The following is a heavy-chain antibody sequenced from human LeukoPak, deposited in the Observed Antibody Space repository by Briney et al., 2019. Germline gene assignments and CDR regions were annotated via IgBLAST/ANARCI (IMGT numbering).Heavy chain of an antibody. V-gene: IGHV1-69*01. CDR3: ATLVPAARWFDP. J-gene: IGHJ5*02. CDR2: IIPIFGTA. Sequence: SVKVSCKASGGTFSSYAISWVRQAPGQGLEWMGGIIPIFGTANYAQKFQGRVTITADESTSTAYMELSSLRSVDTAVYYCATLVPAARWFDPWGQGTLVTVSS. D-gene: IGHD2-2*01. CDR1: GGTFSSYA.